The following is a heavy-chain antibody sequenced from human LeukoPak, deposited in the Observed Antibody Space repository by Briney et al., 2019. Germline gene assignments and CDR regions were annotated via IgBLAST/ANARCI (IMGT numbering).Heavy chain of an antibody. J-gene: IGHJ4*02. V-gene: IGHV1-2*02. Sequence: GASVKVSCKASGYTFTRYDINWVRQATGQGLEWMGWINPNSGGTNYAQKFQGRVTMTRDTSISTAYMELSRLRSDDTAVYYCARGRWVPPYYFDYWGQGTLVTVSS. CDR3: ARGRWVPPYYFDY. D-gene: IGHD4-23*01. CDR1: GYTFTRYD. CDR2: INPNSGGT.